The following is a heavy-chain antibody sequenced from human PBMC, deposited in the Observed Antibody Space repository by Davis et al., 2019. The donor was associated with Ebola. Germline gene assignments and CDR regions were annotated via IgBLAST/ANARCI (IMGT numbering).Heavy chain of an antibody. CDR3: ASASRLRWSSDAFDI. CDR2: IIPIFGTA. J-gene: IGHJ3*02. D-gene: IGHD4-23*01. Sequence: SVKVSCKASGGTFSSYAISWVRQAPGQGLEWMGGIIPIFGTANYAQKFQGRVTITADESTSTAYMELSSLRSEDTAVYYCASASRLRWSSDAFDIWGQGTMVTVSS. V-gene: IGHV1-69*13. CDR1: GGTFSSYA.